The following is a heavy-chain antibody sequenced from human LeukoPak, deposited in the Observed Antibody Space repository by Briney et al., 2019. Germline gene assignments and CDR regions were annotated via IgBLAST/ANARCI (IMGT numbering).Heavy chain of an antibody. Sequence: ASVKVSCKASGYTFTGYYMHWVRQAPGQGLEWMGWINPNSGGTNYAQKFQGRVTMTRDTSISTAYMELSRLRSDDTAVYYCARPPYGGYGEDFDYWGQGTLVTVSS. CDR1: GYTFTGYY. CDR3: ARPPYGGYGEDFDY. V-gene: IGHV1-2*02. J-gene: IGHJ4*02. D-gene: IGHD5-12*01. CDR2: INPNSGGT.